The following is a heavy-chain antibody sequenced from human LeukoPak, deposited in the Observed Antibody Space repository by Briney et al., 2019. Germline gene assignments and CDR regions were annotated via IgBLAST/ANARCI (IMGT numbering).Heavy chain of an antibody. CDR3: AKTLGSSWLSYGC. V-gene: IGHV3-7*01. CDR1: GFIFSNYW. D-gene: IGHD6-13*01. CDR2: IKQDGSEK. J-gene: IGHJ4*02. Sequence: GGSLRLSCAASGFIFSNYWMSWVRQAPGKGLEWVASIKQDGSEKHYTDSVKGRFTISRDNAKNSLYLQMNRLRAEDTAVYYCAKTLGSSWLSYGCWGQGTLVTVSS.